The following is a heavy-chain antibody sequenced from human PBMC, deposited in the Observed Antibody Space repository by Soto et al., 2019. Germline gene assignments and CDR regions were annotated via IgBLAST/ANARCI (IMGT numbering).Heavy chain of an antibody. CDR2: IIPILGIA. J-gene: IGHJ4*02. D-gene: IGHD6-19*01. Sequence: QVQLVQSGAEVKKPGSSVKVSCKASGGTFSSYTISWVRQAPGQGLEWMGRIIPILGIANYAQKFQGRVTNTPDKSTTTGYLELSSLRSEDTAVYYYAMWRGRAVAGSQNCGQGTLVTVSS. CDR3: AMWRGRAVAGSQN. V-gene: IGHV1-69*02. CDR1: GGTFSSYT.